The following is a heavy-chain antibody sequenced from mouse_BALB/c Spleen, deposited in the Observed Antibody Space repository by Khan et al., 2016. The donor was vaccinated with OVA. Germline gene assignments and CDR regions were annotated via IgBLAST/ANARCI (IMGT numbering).Heavy chain of an antibody. CDR1: GFSLTDYG. D-gene: IGHD2-10*02. Sequence: QVQLKESGPGLVAPSQSLSITCTVSGFSLTDYGVSWIRQPPGKGLEWLGVIWGGGSTYYNSALRSKLTIRKDNSKSQVFLKMNSLQTDDTAMYXWAKGVWSYYFALDYWGQGTSVTVSS. V-gene: IGHV2-6-5*01. CDR3: AKGVWSYYFALDY. CDR2: IWGGGST. J-gene: IGHJ4*01.